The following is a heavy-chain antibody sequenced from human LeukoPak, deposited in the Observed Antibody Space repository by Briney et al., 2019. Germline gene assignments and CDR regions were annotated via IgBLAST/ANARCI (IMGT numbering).Heavy chain of an antibody. CDR3: ARDVSGGYSGYPDTFDY. J-gene: IGHJ4*02. V-gene: IGHV3-21*01. CDR1: GFTFSSYS. Sequence: PGGSLRLSRAASGFTFSSYSMNWVRQAPGKGLEWVSSISSSSSYIYYADSVKGRFTISRDNAKNSLYLQMNSLRAEDTAVYYCARDVSGGYSGYPDTFDYWGQGTLVTVSS. D-gene: IGHD5-12*01. CDR2: ISSSSSYI.